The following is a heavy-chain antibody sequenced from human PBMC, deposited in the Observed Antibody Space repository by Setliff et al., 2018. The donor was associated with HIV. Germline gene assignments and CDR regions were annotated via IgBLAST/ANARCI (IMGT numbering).Heavy chain of an antibody. CDR1: GGSISSSSHY. D-gene: IGHD3-10*01. CDR3: ARPALGIGGGSRFDN. J-gene: IGHJ4*02. CDR2: KYYSGST. V-gene: IGHV4-39*01. Sequence: NPSETLSLTCTVSGGSISSSSHYWGWIRQPPGKGLEWIGSKYYSGSTYYNPSLKSRVTISVDTSKNQFSLKLSSVTAADTAVYYCARPALGIGGGSRFDNWGQGTRVTVSS.